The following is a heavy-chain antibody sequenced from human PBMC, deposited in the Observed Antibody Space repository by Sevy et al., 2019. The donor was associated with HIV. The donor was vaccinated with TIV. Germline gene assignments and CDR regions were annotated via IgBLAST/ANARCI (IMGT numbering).Heavy chain of an antibody. D-gene: IGHD5-12*01. CDR3: TRLVEIEEVQEHKLFYYYGMDV. Sequence: GGSLRLSCAASGFTFSGSAMHWVRLASGKGLEWVGRIRSKANSYATAYAASVKGRFTISREDSKNTAYLQMNSLKTEDTAVYYCTRLVEIEEVQEHKLFYYYGMDVWGQGTTVTVSS. CDR1: GFTFSGSA. CDR2: IRSKANSYAT. J-gene: IGHJ6*02. V-gene: IGHV3-73*01.